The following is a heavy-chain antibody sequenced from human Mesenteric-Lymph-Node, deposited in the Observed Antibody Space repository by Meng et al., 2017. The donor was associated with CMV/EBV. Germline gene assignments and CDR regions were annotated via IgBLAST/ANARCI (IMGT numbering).Heavy chain of an antibody. CDR2: ISSSSSTI. J-gene: IGHJ4*02. D-gene: IGHD6-13*01. V-gene: IGHV3-11*04. Sequence: GGSLRLSCAASGFTFSDYYMNWIRQVPGKGLEWVSYISSSSSTIYYADSVKGRFTISRDNAKNSLYLQMNSLRAEDTAVYYCARERAAARDPTRYWGQGTLVTVSS. CDR3: ARERAAARDPTRY. CDR1: GFTFSDYY.